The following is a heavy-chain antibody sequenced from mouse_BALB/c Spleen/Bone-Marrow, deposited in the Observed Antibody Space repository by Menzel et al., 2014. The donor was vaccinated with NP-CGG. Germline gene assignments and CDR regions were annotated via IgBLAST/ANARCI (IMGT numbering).Heavy chain of an antibody. D-gene: IGHD4-1*01. Sequence: EVKVVESGGGLVQPGGSRKLSCAASGFTFSSFGMHWVRQAPERGLEWVAYISSGSSTIFYADTVKGRFTISRDNPKNTLFLQMTSLRSGDTAMYYCTRGGNWEDFDYWGQGTTLTVSS. V-gene: IGHV5-17*02. CDR2: ISSGSSTI. CDR3: TRGGNWEDFDY. CDR1: GFTFSSFG. J-gene: IGHJ2*01.